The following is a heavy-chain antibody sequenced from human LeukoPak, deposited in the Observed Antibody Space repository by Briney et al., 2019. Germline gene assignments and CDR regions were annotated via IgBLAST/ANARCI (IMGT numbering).Heavy chain of an antibody. Sequence: GESLKISCKGSGYSFTTYWIAWVRQMPGKGLEWMGIIYPGDSNTKYSPSFQGQVTISADKSISTAYLQWSNLKASDTAIYYCARPSGSYYQNPFDVWGQGTMVTVSS. CDR1: GYSFTTYW. CDR2: IYPGDSNT. CDR3: ARPSGSYYQNPFDV. V-gene: IGHV5-51*01. D-gene: IGHD1-26*01. J-gene: IGHJ3*01.